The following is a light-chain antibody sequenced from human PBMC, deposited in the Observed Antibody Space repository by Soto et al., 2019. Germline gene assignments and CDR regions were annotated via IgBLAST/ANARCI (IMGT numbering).Light chain of an antibody. Sequence: DFVLTQSPDSLAVSLGERATINCKSSQSVLYNSNKKDYFAWYQQRPGQPPKLLIYWASTRESGVPDRFSASGSETDFALTISRLQAEDVGVYYCQQYYDNPLTFGGGTRVEIK. V-gene: IGKV4-1*01. J-gene: IGKJ4*01. CDR3: QQYYDNPLT. CDR2: WAS. CDR1: QSVLYNSNKKDY.